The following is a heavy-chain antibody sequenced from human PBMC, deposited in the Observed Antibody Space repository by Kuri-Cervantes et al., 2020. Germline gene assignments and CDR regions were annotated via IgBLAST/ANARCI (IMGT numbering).Heavy chain of an antibody. D-gene: IGHD2-15*01. V-gene: IGHV4-61*01. CDR2: IYYSGST. CDR3: ARVSYCSGGSCYHLSYAFDI. Sequence: SETLSLTCTVSGGSVSSGSYYWSWIRQPPGKGLEWIGYIYYSGSTNYNPSLKSRVTISVDTSKNQFSLKLSSVTAADTAVYYCARVSYCSGGSCYHLSYAFDIWGQGTMVTVSS. J-gene: IGHJ3*02. CDR1: GGSVSSGSYY.